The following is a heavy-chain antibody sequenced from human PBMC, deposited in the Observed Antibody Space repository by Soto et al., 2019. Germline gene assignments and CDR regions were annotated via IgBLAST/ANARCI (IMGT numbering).Heavy chain of an antibody. V-gene: IGHV4-59*08. Sequence: QVQLQESGPELVKPSETLSLTCTVSGGSISSYYWSWIRQPPGKGLEWIGYIYYSGSTNYNPSLTXRVTISVDTSKNQFSLTLSSVTAADTAVYSCARRFGRNFDYWGQGTLVTVSS. J-gene: IGHJ4*02. D-gene: IGHD3-16*01. CDR1: GGSISSYY. CDR2: IYYSGST. CDR3: ARRFGRNFDY.